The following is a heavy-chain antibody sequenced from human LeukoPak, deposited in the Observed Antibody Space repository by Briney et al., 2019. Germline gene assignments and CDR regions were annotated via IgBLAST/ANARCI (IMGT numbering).Heavy chain of an antibody. CDR3: ARAPLYYYYGMDV. V-gene: IGHV4-34*01. CDR1: GGSISSYY. J-gene: IGHJ6*02. CDR2: INHSGST. Sequence: SETLSLTCTVSGGSISSYYWSWIRQPPGKGLEWIGEINHSGSTNYNPSLKSRVTISVDTSKNQFSLKLSSVTAADTAVYYCARAPLYYYYGMDVWGQGTTVTVSS.